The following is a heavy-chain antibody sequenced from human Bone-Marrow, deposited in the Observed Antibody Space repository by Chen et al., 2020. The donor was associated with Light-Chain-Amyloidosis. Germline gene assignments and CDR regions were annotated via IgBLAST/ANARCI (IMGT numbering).Heavy chain of an antibody. V-gene: IGHV5-51*01. D-gene: IGHD5-12*01. J-gene: IGHJ4*02. CDR2: IYPDDSDA. CDR1: GYTFPNYW. CDR3: ARRRDGYNFDY. Sequence: EVQLEQSGPEVKKPGESLKISCKGSGYTFPNYWIGWVRQMPGKGLEWMGVIYPDDSDARYSPSFEGQVTISADKSITTADLQWRILKASDTAMYYCARRRDGYNFDYWGQGTLVTVSS.